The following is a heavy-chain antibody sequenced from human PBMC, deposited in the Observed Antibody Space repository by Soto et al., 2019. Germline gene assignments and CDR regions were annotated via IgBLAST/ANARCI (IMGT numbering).Heavy chain of an antibody. Sequence: EVQLLESGGGLVQPGESLRLSCAVSGFTFSSNVMSWVRQVPGKGLEWVSVIRGSGVSTYYADFVKGRFTISRDNSKSTLFLLMTSLRAEDTAVYYCATGGWSRGRLDYWGQGTLVTVSS. V-gene: IGHV3-23*01. J-gene: IGHJ4*02. CDR1: GFTFSSNV. CDR2: IRGSGVST. D-gene: IGHD6-19*01. CDR3: ATGGWSRGRLDY.